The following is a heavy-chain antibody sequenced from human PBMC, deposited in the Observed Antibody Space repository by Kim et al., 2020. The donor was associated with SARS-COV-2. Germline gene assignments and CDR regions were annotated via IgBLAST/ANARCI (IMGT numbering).Heavy chain of an antibody. CDR3: ARFIADSPDPFDY. CDR2: INPNSGGT. D-gene: IGHD6-13*01. J-gene: IGHJ4*02. V-gene: IGHV1-2*06. CDR1: VYTFTGYY. Sequence: ASVKVSCKASVYTFTGYYMHWVRQAPGQGLEWMGRINPNSGGTNYAQKFQGRVTMTRDTSISTAYMELSRLRSDDTAVYYCARFIADSPDPFDYWGQGTLVTVSS.